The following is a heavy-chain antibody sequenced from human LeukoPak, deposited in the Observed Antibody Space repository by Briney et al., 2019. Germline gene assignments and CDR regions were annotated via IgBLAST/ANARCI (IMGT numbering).Heavy chain of an antibody. V-gene: IGHV3-23*01. J-gene: IGHJ5*02. D-gene: IGHD5/OR15-5a*01. CDR1: GFTFISYA. CDR3: ATFLRSLFDP. CDR2: ISGSGGST. Sequence: VGSLRLSCAASGFTFISYAMSWVRQAPGKGLEWVSAISGSGGSTYYADSVKGRYTISRDNSKNTLYLQMNSLRAEDTAVYYCATFLRSLFDPWGQGTLVTVSS.